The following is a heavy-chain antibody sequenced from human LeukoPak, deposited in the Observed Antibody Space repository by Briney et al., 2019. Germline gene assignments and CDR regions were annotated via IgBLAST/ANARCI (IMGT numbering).Heavy chain of an antibody. D-gene: IGHD1-1*01. CDR1: GFTFSDYY. Sequence: GGSLRLSCAASGFTFSDYYMSWIRQAPGKGLEWVSYISSSGSTIYYADSVKGRFTISRDNAKNSLYLQMYSLRAEDTAVYYCARDGRRGYYYYGMDVWGQGTTVTVSS. V-gene: IGHV3-11*01. CDR3: ARDGRRGYYYYGMDV. J-gene: IGHJ6*02. CDR2: ISSSGSTI.